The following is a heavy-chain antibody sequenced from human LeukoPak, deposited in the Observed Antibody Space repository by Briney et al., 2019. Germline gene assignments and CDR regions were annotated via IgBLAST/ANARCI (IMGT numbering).Heavy chain of an antibody. CDR2: IYYSGST. D-gene: IGHD2-21*02. J-gene: IGHJ5*02. Sequence: SETLSLTCTVSGGSISSYYWSWIRQPPGKGLEWIGYIYYSGSTNYNPSLKSRVTISVDTSKNQFSLKLSSVTAADTAVYYCARARRKVTLWFDPWGQGTLVTVSS. CDR1: GGSISSYY. CDR3: ARARRKVTLWFDP. V-gene: IGHV4-59*01.